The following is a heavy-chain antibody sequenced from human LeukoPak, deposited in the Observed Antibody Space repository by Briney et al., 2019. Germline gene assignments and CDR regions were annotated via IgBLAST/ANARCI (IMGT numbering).Heavy chain of an antibody. CDR2: INTNTGNP. Sequence: ASVKVSCKASGYTFTSYYMHWVRQAPGQGLEWMGWINTNTGNPTYAQGFTGRFVFSLDTSVSTAYLHISSLKAEDTAVYYCARGAHSRSATRGSGSYPPFDYWGQGTLVTVSS. J-gene: IGHJ4*02. CDR1: GYTFTSYY. D-gene: IGHD3-10*01. CDR3: ARGAHSRSATRGSGSYPPFDY. V-gene: IGHV7-4-1*02.